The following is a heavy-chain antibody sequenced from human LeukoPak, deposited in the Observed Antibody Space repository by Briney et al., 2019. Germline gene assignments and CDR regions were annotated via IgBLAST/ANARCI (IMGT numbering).Heavy chain of an antibody. V-gene: IGHV1-2*06. Sequence: ASVKVSCKASGYTFTGYHIHWVRQAPGQGLEGIGRINPYSGDTKFAQKFQGRVTMTRDTSITTAYMDLSSLTPDDTAVYFCARDQGSLTRSWYTGYWGQGTQVTVSS. CDR2: INPYSGDT. J-gene: IGHJ4*02. CDR1: GYTFTGYH. D-gene: IGHD6-13*01. CDR3: ARDQGSLTRSWYTGY.